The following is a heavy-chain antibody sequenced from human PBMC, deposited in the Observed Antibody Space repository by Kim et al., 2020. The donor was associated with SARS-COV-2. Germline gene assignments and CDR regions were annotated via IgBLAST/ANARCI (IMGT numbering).Heavy chain of an antibody. D-gene: IGHD3-10*01. V-gene: IGHV3-9*01. CDR2: ISWNSGSI. J-gene: IGHJ4*02. Sequence: GGSLRLSCAASGFTFDDYAMHWVQQAPGKGLEWVSGISWNSGSIGYADSVKGRFTISRDNAKNSLYLQMNSLRAEDTALYYCASMVRGVNHYDYWGQGTLVTVSS. CDR1: GFTFDDYA. CDR3: ASMVRGVNHYDY.